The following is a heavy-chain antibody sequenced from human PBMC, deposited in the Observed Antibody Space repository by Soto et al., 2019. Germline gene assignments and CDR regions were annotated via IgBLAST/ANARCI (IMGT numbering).Heavy chain of an antibody. J-gene: IGHJ5*02. V-gene: IGHV1-3*04. CDR3: ARDQVVAGYNWFDP. CDR2: INTGNGNT. CDR1: GYTFTNYG. Sequence: ASVKVSCKASGYTFTNYGMHWVRQAPGRRLEWMGWINTGNGNTKYSKKFQARVAITRDTSASTTYMELSSLGSEDTAVYYCARDQVVAGYNWFDPWGQGTLVTVSS. D-gene: IGHD2-15*01.